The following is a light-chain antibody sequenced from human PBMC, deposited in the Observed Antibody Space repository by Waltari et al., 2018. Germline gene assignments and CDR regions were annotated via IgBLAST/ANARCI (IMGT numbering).Light chain of an antibody. CDR2: GAS. CDR3: LQYDSAPLS. V-gene: IGKV1-17*01. J-gene: IGKJ4*01. CDR1: QAIGNY. Sequence: IQMTQSPSYLSASVGDRVTITCRASQAIGNYLNWYQQKPGTSPKRLIYGASGVQSGVPSRFSGSGSGTDFTLTISSLESEDFATYYCLQYDSAPLSFGVGTRVEIK.